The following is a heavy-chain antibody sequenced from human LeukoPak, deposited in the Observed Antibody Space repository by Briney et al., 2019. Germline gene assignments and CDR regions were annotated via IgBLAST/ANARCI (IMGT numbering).Heavy chain of an antibody. CDR1: GGSISSSSYY. CDR3: ARALAVAGGEVFDY. J-gene: IGHJ4*02. V-gene: IGHV4-39*01. Sequence: SETLSLTCTVSGGSISSSSYYWGWIRQPPGKGLEWIGSIYYSGSTYYNPSLKSRVTISVDTSKTQFSLKLSSVTAADTAVYYCARALAVAGGEVFDYWGQGTLVTVSS. CDR2: IYYSGST. D-gene: IGHD6-19*01.